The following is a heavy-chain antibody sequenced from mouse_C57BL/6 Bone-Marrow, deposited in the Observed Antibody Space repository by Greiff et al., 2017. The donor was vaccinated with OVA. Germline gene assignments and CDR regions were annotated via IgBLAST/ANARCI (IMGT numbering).Heavy chain of an antibody. CDR3: AGLLLYYFDY. CDR2: VYPGGGST. V-gene: IGHV1-82*01. Sequence: VQLQQSGPELVKPGASVKISCKASGYPFTCSWVKWVKQRPGQGLEWIGKVYPGGGSTNYNGKFKGKATLTADKSSSTAYMQLSSLTSEDSAVYFCAGLLLYYFDYWGQGTTLTVSS. D-gene: IGHD2-3*01. J-gene: IGHJ2*01. CDR1: GYPFTCSW.